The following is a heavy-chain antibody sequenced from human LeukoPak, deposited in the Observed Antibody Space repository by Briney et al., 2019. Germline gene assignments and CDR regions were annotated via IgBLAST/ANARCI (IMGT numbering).Heavy chain of an antibody. D-gene: IGHD5-12*01. J-gene: IGHJ4*02. Sequence: GGSLRLSCAASGFPFSSYSMNWVRQAPGKGLEWVSYTSNSASTIYYADSVTGRFTISRDNAKNSLYLQMNSLRDEDTAVYYCARDPVATSRFDYWGQGTLVTVSS. CDR2: TSNSASTI. V-gene: IGHV3-48*02. CDR3: ARDPVATSRFDY. CDR1: GFPFSSYS.